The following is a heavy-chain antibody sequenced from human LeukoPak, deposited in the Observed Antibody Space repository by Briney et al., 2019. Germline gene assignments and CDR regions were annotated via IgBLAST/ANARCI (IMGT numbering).Heavy chain of an antibody. J-gene: IGHJ6*02. CDR3: AEAVRHCANGVCYSAYFYYSGMDV. Sequence: GGSLRLSCAASGFTFSSYAMTWVRQAPGKGLEWVSAISGSGGSTYYADSVKGRFTISRDNSKKTLYLQMNRLRAEDTAVYYCAEAVRHCANGVCYSAYFYYSGMDVWGQGTKVTVSS. V-gene: IGHV3-23*01. D-gene: IGHD2-8*01. CDR2: ISGSGGST. CDR1: GFTFSSYA.